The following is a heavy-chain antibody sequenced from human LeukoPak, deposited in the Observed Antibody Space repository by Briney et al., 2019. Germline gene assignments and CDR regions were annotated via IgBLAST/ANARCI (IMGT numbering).Heavy chain of an antibody. D-gene: IGHD3-10*01. Sequence: SETLSLTCTVSADSLSSGGHSWAWIRQFPGKGLESIGFIHHSGRSRHNPSLKDRVAISVDTSRKQFALKLSSVTAADTAMYYCARGGNRFGGFYFDYWGQGIQVIVSS. CDR3: ARGGNRFGGFYFDY. CDR1: ADSLSSGGHS. V-gene: IGHV4-31*03. CDR2: IHHSGRS. J-gene: IGHJ4*02.